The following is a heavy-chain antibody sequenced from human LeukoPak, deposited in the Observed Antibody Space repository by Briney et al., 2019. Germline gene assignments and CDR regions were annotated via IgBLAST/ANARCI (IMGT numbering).Heavy chain of an antibody. J-gene: IGHJ4*02. V-gene: IGHV3-11*01. CDR2: ISSSGGNI. CDR3: ARRRDYFDY. CDR1: GFDLSDYY. Sequence: PGGSLRLSCVVSGFDLSDYYMSWIRQAPGKWLEWISYISSSGGNIYFADSVKGRFTMSRDDARGSLYLQMNSLTADDTAIYYCARRRDYFDYWGQGTLVTVSS.